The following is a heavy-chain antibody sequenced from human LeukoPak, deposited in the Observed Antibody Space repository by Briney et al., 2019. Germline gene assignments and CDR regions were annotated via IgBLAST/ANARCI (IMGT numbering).Heavy chain of an antibody. V-gene: IGHV4-34*01. CDR1: GGSFSGFY. CDR2: IDHSGST. J-gene: IGHJ4*02. Sequence: SETLSLTCPVSGGSFSGFYWSWIRQPPGKGLEWIGEIDHSGSTTYNPSLKSRVTIAVDTSKNQFSLKLSSVTAADTAVYYCARGDDGPTHYFDYWGQGTLVSVSS. D-gene: IGHD4/OR15-4a*01. CDR3: ARGDDGPTHYFDY.